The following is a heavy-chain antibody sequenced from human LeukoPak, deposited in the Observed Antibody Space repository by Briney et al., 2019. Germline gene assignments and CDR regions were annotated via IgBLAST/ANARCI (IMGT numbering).Heavy chain of an antibody. J-gene: IGHJ4*02. CDR2: ISAYNGNT. CDR1: GYTFTSYG. D-gene: IGHD3-10*01. V-gene: IGHV1-18*01. Sequence: ASVKVSCKASGYTFTSYGISWVRQAPGQGLEWMGWISAYNGNTNYAQKLQGRVTMTTDTSTSTAYMELRSLRSDDTAVYYCARTDITMVRRKKVGYDYWGQGTLVTVSS. CDR3: ARTDITMVRRKKVGYDY.